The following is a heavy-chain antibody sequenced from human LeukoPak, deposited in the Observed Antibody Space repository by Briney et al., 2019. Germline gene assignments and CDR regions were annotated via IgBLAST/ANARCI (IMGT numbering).Heavy chain of an antibody. CDR1: GLTLSAYW. J-gene: IGHJ4*02. V-gene: IGHV3-74*01. D-gene: IGHD5-18*01. Sequence: QPGGSLRLSGAASGLTLSAYWMAWGRQAPGKGLVWGSRINGDASSTSYADSVKGRFTIYRDNAKSTLYLQMNSLRVEDTAVYYCARARGNTYGYFEYWGQGTLVTVSS. CDR3: ARARGNTYGYFEY. CDR2: INGDASST.